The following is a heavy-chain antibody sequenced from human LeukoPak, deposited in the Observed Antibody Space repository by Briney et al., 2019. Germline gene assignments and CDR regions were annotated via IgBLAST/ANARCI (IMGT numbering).Heavy chain of an antibody. Sequence: SETLSLTCAVYGGSFSGYYWSWIRQPPGKGLEWIGEINHSGSTNYNPSLKSRVTISVDTSKNQFSLKLSSVTAADTAVYYCARGLPMVRGVNWFDPWGQGTLVTVSS. CDR2: INHSGST. CDR1: GGSFSGYY. D-gene: IGHD3-10*01. CDR3: ARGLPMVRGVNWFDP. J-gene: IGHJ5*02. V-gene: IGHV4-34*01.